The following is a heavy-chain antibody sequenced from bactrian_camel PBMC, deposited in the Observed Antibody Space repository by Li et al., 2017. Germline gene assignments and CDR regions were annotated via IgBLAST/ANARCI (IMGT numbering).Heavy chain of an antibody. CDR1: GFKYDGNC. V-gene: IGHV3S1*01. J-gene: IGHJ4*01. Sequence: HVQLVESGGGSVQAGGSLTLSRTASGFKYDGNCMGFFRHTGGEERERVALIHSGTRRTYYPSSVKGRFTISADSGKPTWTLQMNDLKPEDTGVYYCAATRRSVGCSLWDRTIEYWGQGTQVTVSS. D-gene: IGHD3*01. CDR3: AATRRSVGCSLWDRTIEY. CDR2: IHSGTRRT.